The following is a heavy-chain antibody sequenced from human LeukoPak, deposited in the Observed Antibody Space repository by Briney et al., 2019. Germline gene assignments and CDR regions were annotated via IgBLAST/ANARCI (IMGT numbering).Heavy chain of an antibody. CDR1: GGSFSGYY. D-gene: IGHD6-13*01. CDR3: ARIPLISIASGNWFDP. V-gene: IGHV4-34*01. CDR2: INHSGST. J-gene: IGHJ5*02. Sequence: SETLSLTCAVYGGSFSGYYWSWIRQPPGKGLEWIGEINHSGSTNYNPSLKSRVTISVDTSKNQFSLKLSSVTAADTAVYYCARIPLISIASGNWFDPWGQGTLVTVSS.